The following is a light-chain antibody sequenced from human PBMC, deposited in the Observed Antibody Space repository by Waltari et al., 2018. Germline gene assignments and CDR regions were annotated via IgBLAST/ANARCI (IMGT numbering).Light chain of an antibody. CDR1: QSLLHSNGYYY. J-gene: IGKJ4*01. V-gene: IGKV2-28*01. Sequence: DIVMTQSPLSLPVTPGAPASISCRPSQSLLHSNGYYYLHWYLQKPGQSPQLLIHLGSNRASGVPDRFSGSGSGTDFTLKISRVEAEDVGVYYCMQALQTPLTFSGGTKVEIK. CDR3: MQALQTPLT. CDR2: LGS.